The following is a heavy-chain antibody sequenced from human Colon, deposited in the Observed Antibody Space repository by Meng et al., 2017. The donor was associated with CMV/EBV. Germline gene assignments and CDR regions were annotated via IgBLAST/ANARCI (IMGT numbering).Heavy chain of an antibody. Sequence: QVPVVADGARRTKPWAYVKATCKASGFTIRNGYIHWGRQAPAPGLGWMWVSNLRDNSVHYPQKFHGRVIFTRVTSTSTVYMELRSLRSDDTAVYYCARDTSVHDVSWWIDPWGQGTLVTVSS. CDR2: SNLRDNSV. V-gene: IGHV1-46*01. CDR1: GFTIRNGY. J-gene: IGHJ5*02. D-gene: IGHD5/OR15-5a*01. CDR3: ARDTSVHDVSWWIDP.